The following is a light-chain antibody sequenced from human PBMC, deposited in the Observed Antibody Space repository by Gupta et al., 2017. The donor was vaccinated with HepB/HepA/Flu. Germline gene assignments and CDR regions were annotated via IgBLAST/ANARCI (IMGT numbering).Light chain of an antibody. CDR2: SAS. J-gene: IGKJ4*01. CDR3: RQANSFRQT. Sequence: DIQMTQSPFSVSASVGDRVTITCRASQGISSWLGWYQQKPGKAPKLLIYSASSLQTGVPSRFSGSGSETDFTLTISILQPEDSATYYCRQANSFRQTFGGGTKLEIK. V-gene: IGKV1-12*01. CDR1: QGISSW.